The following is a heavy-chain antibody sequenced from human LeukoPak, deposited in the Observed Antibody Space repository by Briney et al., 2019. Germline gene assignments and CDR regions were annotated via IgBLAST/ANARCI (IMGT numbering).Heavy chain of an antibody. CDR1: GFTFSDYY. Sequence: PGGYLRLSCAASGFTFSDYYMSWIRQAPGKGLEWVSYISSSGSTIYYAVSVKGRFTISRDNAKNSLYLQMNSLRAEDTAVYYCARDSYSSGYSLGAFDIWGQGTMVTVSS. CDR2: ISSSGSTI. V-gene: IGHV3-11*01. CDR3: ARDSYSSGYSLGAFDI. D-gene: IGHD3-22*01. J-gene: IGHJ3*02.